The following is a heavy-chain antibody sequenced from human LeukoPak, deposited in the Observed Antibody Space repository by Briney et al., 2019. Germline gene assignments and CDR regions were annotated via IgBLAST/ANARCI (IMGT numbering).Heavy chain of an antibody. D-gene: IGHD5-12*01. CDR1: GFTFSSYS. CDR3: ARGRSGYDYNYYYMDV. Sequence: GGSLRLSCAASGFTFSSYSMNWVRQAPGKGLEWVSSISSSSSYIYYADSVKGRFTISRDNAKNSLYLQMNSLRAEDTAVYYCARGRSGYDYNYYYMDVWGKGTTVTISS. CDR2: ISSSSSYI. J-gene: IGHJ6*03. V-gene: IGHV3-21*01.